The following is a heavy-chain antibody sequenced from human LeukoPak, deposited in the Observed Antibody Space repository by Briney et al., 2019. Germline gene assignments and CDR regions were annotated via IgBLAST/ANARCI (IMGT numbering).Heavy chain of an antibody. CDR2: INPNSGGT. D-gene: IGHD2-2*01. CDR3: ARSLSSSSRGGDY. Sequence: ASVKVSCKASGYTFTGYYMHWVRQAPGQGLEWMGWINPNSGGTNCAQKFQGWVTMTRDTSISTAYMELSRLRSDDTAVYYCARSLSSSSRGGDYWGQGTLVTVSS. V-gene: IGHV1-2*04. CDR1: GYTFTGYY. J-gene: IGHJ4*02.